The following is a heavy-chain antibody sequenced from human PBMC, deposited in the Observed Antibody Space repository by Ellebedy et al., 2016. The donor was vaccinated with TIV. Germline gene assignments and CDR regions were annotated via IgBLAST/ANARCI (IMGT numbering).Heavy chain of an antibody. CDR1: AYTFTSYD. J-gene: IGHJ4*02. V-gene: IGHV1-8*01. CDR2: LNPNSGNT. Sequence: AASVKVSCKASAYTFTSYDINWVRQAAGQGLEWMGWLNPNSGNTDYAQKFQDRVTMTRDTSTNTAFMELYSLSFEDTAVYYCARGGYNYPEDLDYWGQGTLVTVSS. D-gene: IGHD5-18*01. CDR3: ARGGYNYPEDLDY.